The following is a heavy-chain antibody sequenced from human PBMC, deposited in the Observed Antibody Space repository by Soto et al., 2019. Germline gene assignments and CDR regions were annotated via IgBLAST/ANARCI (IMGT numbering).Heavy chain of an antibody. J-gene: IGHJ4*02. CDR2: IWYDGSDK. Sequence: QVQLVESGGGVVQPGRSLRLSCAASGFTFSTYGMHWVRQAPGKGLEWVAVIWYDGSDKYYADSVKGRFTISRDNSKNILYLQMNSLRAEDMAVYYCHVGATGNFGYWGQGTLVTVSS. V-gene: IGHV3-33*01. CDR3: HVGATGNFGY. CDR1: GFTFSTYG. D-gene: IGHD1-26*01.